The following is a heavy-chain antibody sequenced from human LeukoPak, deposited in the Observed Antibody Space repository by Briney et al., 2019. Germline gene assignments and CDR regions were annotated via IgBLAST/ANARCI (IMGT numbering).Heavy chain of an antibody. CDR2: ISSSSSTI. J-gene: IGHJ4*02. CDR3: ARNRHYSFDY. CDR1: GFTFSSYS. D-gene: IGHD2-21*01. V-gene: IGHV3-48*01. Sequence: GGSLRLSCAASGFTFSSYSMNWVRQAPGKGLEWVSYISSSSSTIYYAGSVKGRFTISRDNAKNSLYLQMNSLRAEDTAVYYCARNRHYSFDYWGQGTLVTVSS.